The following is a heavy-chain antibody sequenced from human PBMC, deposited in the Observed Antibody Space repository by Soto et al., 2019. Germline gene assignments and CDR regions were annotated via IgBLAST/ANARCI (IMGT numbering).Heavy chain of an antibody. Sequence: QVQLVQSGAAVKKPGSSVKVSCKASGYSFTRHDIIWVRQAPGQGLEWMGWINPSSGNTGYAQRFLGRPTMTTDTSTSTAYMELSGLKSEDTSSYFCSREGIRFSVVIGFYGMDVWGQGNTVTVPS. CDR1: GYSFTRHD. D-gene: IGHD2-15*01. CDR2: INPSSGNT. V-gene: IGHV1-8*01. CDR3: SREGIRFSVVIGFYGMDV. J-gene: IGHJ6*02.